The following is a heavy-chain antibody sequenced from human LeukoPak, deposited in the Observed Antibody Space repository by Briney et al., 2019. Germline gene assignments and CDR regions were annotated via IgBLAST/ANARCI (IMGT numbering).Heavy chain of an antibody. CDR2: IIPIFGTA. CDR3: ASCSYDSSGYYYLSYFDY. D-gene: IGHD3-22*01. J-gene: IGHJ4*02. V-gene: IGHV1-69*05. CDR1: GGTFSSYA. Sequence: SVKVSCKASGGTFSSYAISWVRQAPGQGLEWMGRIIPIFGTANHAQKFQGRVTITTDESTSTAYMELSSLRSEDTAVYYCASCSYDSSGYYYLSYFDYWGQGTLVTVSS.